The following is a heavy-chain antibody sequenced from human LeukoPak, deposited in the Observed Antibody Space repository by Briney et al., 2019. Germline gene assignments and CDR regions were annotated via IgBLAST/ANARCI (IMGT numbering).Heavy chain of an antibody. D-gene: IGHD3-3*01. CDR1: GCTFTSYG. CDR3: AAASLASYYDFWRGYRYYYYGMDV. V-gene: IGHV1-18*01. CDR2: ISAYKGNT. Sequence: GASVKVSCKASGCTFTSYGISWVRQAPGQGLEWMGWISAYKGNTNYAQKLQGRVTMTTDTSTSTAYMELRSLRSDDTAVYYCAAASLASYYDFWRGYRYYYYGMDVWGQGTTVTVSS. J-gene: IGHJ6*02.